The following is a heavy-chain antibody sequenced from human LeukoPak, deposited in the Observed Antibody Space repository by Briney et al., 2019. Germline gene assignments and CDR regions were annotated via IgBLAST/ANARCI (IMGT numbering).Heavy chain of an antibody. Sequence: PSETLSLTCTVSGGSISSSSYYWGWIRQPPGKGLEWIGSIYYSGSTYYNPSLKSRVTISVETSKNQFSLKLSSVTAADTAVYYCARQGGSLSHYDILTGSKDQNWGQGTLVTVSS. CDR3: ARQGGSLSHYDILTGSKDQN. D-gene: IGHD3-9*01. V-gene: IGHV4-39*01. CDR1: GGSISSSSYY. CDR2: IYYSGST. J-gene: IGHJ4*02.